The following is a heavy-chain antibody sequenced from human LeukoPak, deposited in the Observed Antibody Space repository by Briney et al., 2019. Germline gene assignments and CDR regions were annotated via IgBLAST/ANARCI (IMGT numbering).Heavy chain of an antibody. CDR3: ARGSLGDYPPR. J-gene: IGHJ4*02. CDR2: ISSSGSYV. V-gene: IGHV3-21*01. Sequence: PGGSLRLSCAASGFTFSSYSMNWVRRAPGKGLEWVSSISSSGSYVYYADSVKGRFTISRDNAKNSLYLQMNSLRAEDTAVYYCARGSLGDYPPRWGQGTLVTVSS. D-gene: IGHD4-17*01. CDR1: GFTFSSYS.